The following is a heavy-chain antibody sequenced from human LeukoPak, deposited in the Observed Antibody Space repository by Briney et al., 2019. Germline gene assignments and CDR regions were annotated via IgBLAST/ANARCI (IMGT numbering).Heavy chain of an antibody. V-gene: IGHV3-9*01. D-gene: IGHD3-10*01. J-gene: IGHJ4*02. CDR1: GFTFDDYA. CDR3: AKGSSYGSGSYYNY. Sequence: PGRSLRLSCAASGFTFDDYAMHWVRRAPGKGLEWVSGISWNSGSIGYADCVKGRFTISRDNAKNSLYLQMNSLRAEDTALYYCAKGSSYGSGSYYNYWGQGTLVTVSS. CDR2: ISWNSGSI.